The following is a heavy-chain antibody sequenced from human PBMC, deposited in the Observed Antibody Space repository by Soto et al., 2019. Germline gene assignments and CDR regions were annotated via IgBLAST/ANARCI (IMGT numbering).Heavy chain of an antibody. CDR2: ISSSSSYA. D-gene: IGHD3-10*01. CDR1: GFTFSDYY. V-gene: IGHV3-11*06. Sequence: PGGSLRLSCAASGFTFSDYYMSWIRQAPGKGLEWVSYISSSSSYANYADSVKGRFTISRDNAKNSLYLQMNSLRAEDTAVYYCAREVRGTRRKYYYYGMDVWGQGTTVTVSS. J-gene: IGHJ6*02. CDR3: AREVRGTRRKYYYYGMDV.